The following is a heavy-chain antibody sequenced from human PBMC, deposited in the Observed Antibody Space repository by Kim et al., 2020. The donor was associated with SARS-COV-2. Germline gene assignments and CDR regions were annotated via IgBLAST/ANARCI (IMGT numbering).Heavy chain of an antibody. J-gene: IGHJ5*02. D-gene: IGHD6-13*01. Sequence: SETLSLTCAVSGGSISSSNWWSWVRQPPGKGLEWIGEIYHSGSTNYNPSLKSRVTISVDKSKNKFSLKLSSVTAADTAVYYCARAHVSSSWYGMWFDPWGQGTLVTVSS. CDR3: ARAHVSSSWYGMWFDP. CDR2: IYHSGST. CDR1: GGSISSSNW. V-gene: IGHV4-4*02.